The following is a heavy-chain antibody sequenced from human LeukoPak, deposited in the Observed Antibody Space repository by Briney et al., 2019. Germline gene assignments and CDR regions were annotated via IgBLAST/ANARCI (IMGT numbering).Heavy chain of an antibody. Sequence: KPPETLSLTCTVSGVSISSYYWSWIRQPPRKGLEWIGYIHSSGNTNYKPDLKSRVTMSVDTSKNQFSLKLTSVTGADTAVYYCARGYYDSSSYSNPFDPWGQGTLVTVSS. CDR3: ARGYYDSSSYSNPFDP. V-gene: IGHV4-59*01. CDR1: GVSISSYY. CDR2: IHSSGNT. J-gene: IGHJ5*02. D-gene: IGHD3-22*01.